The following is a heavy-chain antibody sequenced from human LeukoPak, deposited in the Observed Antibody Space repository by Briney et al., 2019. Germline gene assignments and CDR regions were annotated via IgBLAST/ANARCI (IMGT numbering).Heavy chain of an antibody. J-gene: IGHJ4*02. CDR2: TTSTGKT. CDR3: AREGGPSGYDTDWY. V-gene: IGHV3-23*01. CDR1: GFTFSSHA. Sequence: PGGSLRLSCVTSGFTFSSHAMSWVRQGPEKGLEWVSGTTSTGKTYYADSVKGRFTISRDNSKNTLYLQMNSLRAEDTAVYYCAREGGPSGYDTDWYWGQGTLVTVSS. D-gene: IGHD5-12*01.